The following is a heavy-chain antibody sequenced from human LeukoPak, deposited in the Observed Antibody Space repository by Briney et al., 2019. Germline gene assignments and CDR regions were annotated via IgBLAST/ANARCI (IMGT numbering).Heavy chain of an antibody. D-gene: IGHD1-7*01. CDR3: ARDSGITGTFNWFDP. Sequence: SETLSLTCTVSGGSISSGSYYWSWIRQPAGKGLEWIGRIYTSGSTNYNPSLKSRVTISVDTSKNQFSLKLSSVTAADTAVYYCARDSGITGTFNWFDPWGQGTLVTVSS. V-gene: IGHV4-61*02. J-gene: IGHJ5*02. CDR2: IYTSGST. CDR1: GGSISSGSYY.